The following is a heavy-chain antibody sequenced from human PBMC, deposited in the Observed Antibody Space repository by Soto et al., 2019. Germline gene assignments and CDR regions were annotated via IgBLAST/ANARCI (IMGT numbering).Heavy chain of an antibody. V-gene: IGHV1-18*01. CDR2: ISAYNGNT. D-gene: IGHD2-15*01. CDR1: GYTFTSYG. Sequence: GASVKVSCKASGYTFTSYGISWVRQAPGQGLEWMGWISAYNGNTNYAQKLQGRVTMTTDTSTSTAYMELRSLRSDDTAVYYCVSLGYCSGGSCTNYFDYWGQGTLVTVSS. J-gene: IGHJ4*02. CDR3: VSLGYCSGGSCTNYFDY.